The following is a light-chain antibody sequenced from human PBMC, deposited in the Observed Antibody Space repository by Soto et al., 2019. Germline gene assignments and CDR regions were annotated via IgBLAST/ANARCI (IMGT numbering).Light chain of an antibody. J-gene: IGKJ1*01. Sequence: EIVMTQSPATLSVSPGERDTLSCRASQSVSSNLAWYQRKPGQAPRLLIYGASTRATGIPARFSGSGSGTEFTLTISSLQSEDFAFYYCQQYNNWPRTFGQGTKVEIK. CDR3: QQYNNWPRT. V-gene: IGKV3-15*01. CDR1: QSVSSN. CDR2: GAS.